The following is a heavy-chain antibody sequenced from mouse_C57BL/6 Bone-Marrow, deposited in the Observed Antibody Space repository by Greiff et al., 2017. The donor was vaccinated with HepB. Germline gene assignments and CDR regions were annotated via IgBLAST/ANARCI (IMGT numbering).Heavy chain of an antibody. CDR1: GFTFSSYA. CDR3: TRDLIYYYGSSYPRLLAMDY. Sequence: EVQGVESGEGLVKPGGSLKLSCAASGFTFSSYAMSWVRQTPEKRLEWVAYISSGGDYIYYADTVKGRFTISRDNARNTLYLQMSSLKSEDTAMYYCTRDLIYYYGSSYPRLLAMDYWGQGTSVTVSS. CDR2: ISSGGDYI. J-gene: IGHJ4*01. D-gene: IGHD1-1*01. V-gene: IGHV5-9-1*02.